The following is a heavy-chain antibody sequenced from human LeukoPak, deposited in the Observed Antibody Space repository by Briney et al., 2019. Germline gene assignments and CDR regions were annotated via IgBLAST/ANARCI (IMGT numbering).Heavy chain of an antibody. CDR2: IYYSGST. D-gene: IGHD3/OR15-3a*01. CDR3: ARKGLGRRDGFDV. CDR1: GGSISSSSYY. V-gene: IGHV4-61*01. Sequence: PSETLSLTCTVSGGSISSSSYYWSWIRQPPGKGLEWIGYIYYSGSTNYNPSLKSRVIISVDTSKNQFSLKLSSVTAADTAVYYCARKGLGRRDGFDVWGQGTMVTVSS. J-gene: IGHJ3*01.